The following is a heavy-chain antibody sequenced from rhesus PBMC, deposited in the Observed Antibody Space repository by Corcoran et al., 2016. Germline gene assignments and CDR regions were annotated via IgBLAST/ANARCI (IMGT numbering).Heavy chain of an antibody. CDR3: ASSDWGDYADWYFDL. Sequence: QVQLVQSGAEVKKPGSSVKVSCKASGYTFTDYYMHWVRQAPRQELEWMGWINPYNGNTKYAQKSQGRVTMTRDTSTSTAYMELSSLRSEDTAVYYCASSDWGDYADWYFDLWGPGTPITISS. CDR1: GYTFTDYY. J-gene: IGHJ2*01. CDR2: INPYNGNT. V-gene: IGHV1S2*01. D-gene: IGHD3-34*01.